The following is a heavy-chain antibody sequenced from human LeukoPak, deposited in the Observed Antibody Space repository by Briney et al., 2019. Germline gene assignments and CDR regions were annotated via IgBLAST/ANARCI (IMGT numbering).Heavy chain of an antibody. CDR1: GYTFTSYG. J-gene: IGHJ4*02. CDR2: ISAYNGNT. D-gene: IGHD3-3*01. Sequence: ASVMVSCKASGYTFTSYGISWVRQAPGQGLEWMEWISAYNGNTNYAQKLQGRVTITTDTSTSTAYMELRSLRSDATAVYYCARVVDAGVWRGLDYWGQGTLVTVSS. V-gene: IGHV1-18*01. CDR3: ARVVDAGVWRGLDY.